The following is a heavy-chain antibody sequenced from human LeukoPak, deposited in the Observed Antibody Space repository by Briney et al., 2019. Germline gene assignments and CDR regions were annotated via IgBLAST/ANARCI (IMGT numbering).Heavy chain of an antibody. Sequence: ASVKVSCKVSGYTLTELSMHWVRQAPGKGLEWMGGFDPEDGETIYAQKFQGRATMTEDTSTDTAYMELSSLRSEDTAVYYCSVWGSYRGDYWGQGTLVTVSS. CDR3: SVWGSYRGDY. D-gene: IGHD3-16*02. CDR1: GYTLTELS. J-gene: IGHJ4*02. V-gene: IGHV1-24*01. CDR2: FDPEDGET.